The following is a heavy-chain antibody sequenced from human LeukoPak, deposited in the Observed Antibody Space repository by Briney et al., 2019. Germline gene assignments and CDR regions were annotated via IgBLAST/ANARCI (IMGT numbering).Heavy chain of an antibody. CDR1: GYTFTSYG. CDR3: ATVYSSGWYNGFDY. Sequence: ASVKVSCKASGYTFTSYGISWVRQAPGQGLEWMGWISAYNGNTNYAQKLQGRVTMTTDTSTSTAYMELRSLRSEDTAVYYCATVYSSGWYNGFDYWGQGTLVTVSS. D-gene: IGHD6-19*01. V-gene: IGHV1-18*01. J-gene: IGHJ4*02. CDR2: ISAYNGNT.